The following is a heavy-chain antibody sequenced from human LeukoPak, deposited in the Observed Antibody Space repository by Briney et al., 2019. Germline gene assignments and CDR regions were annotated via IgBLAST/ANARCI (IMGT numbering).Heavy chain of an antibody. CDR2: INTNTGNP. J-gene: IGHJ4*02. CDR3: ARDIAWGIHRYYFDY. V-gene: IGHV7-4-1*02. D-gene: IGHD3-16*01. Sequence: ASVKVSCRASGYTFTSYAMNWVRQAPGQGLEWMGWINTNTGNPTYAQGFTGRFVFSLDTSVSTAYLQISSLKAEDTAVYYCARDIAWGIHRYYFDYWGQGTLVTVSS. CDR1: GYTFTSYA.